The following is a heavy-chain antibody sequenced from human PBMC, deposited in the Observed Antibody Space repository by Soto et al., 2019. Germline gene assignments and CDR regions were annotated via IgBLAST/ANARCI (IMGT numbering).Heavy chain of an antibody. CDR3: ARGSRVTIFGVALPWFDP. V-gene: IGHV4-34*01. D-gene: IGHD3-3*01. J-gene: IGHJ5*02. CDR1: GGSFSGYY. CDR2: INHSGST. Sequence: SETLSLTCAVYGGSFSGYYWSWIRQPPGKGLEWIGEINHSGSTNYNPSLKSRVTISVDTSKNQFSLKLSSVTAADTAVYYCARGSRVTIFGVALPWFDPWGQGTLVTVSS.